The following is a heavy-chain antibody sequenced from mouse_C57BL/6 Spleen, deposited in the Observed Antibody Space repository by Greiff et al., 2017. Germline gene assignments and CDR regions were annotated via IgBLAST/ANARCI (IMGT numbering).Heavy chain of an antibody. J-gene: IGHJ4*01. CDR3: ARRGTSMDY. CDR2: IDPSDSYT. CDR1: GYTFTSYW. Sequence: QVQLQQPGAELVMPGASVKLSCKASGYTFTSYWMHWVKQRPGQGLEWIGEIDPSDSYTNYNQKFKGKSTLTVDKSSSTDYMQLSSLTSEDSAVYYCARRGTSMDYWGQGTSVTVSS. V-gene: IGHV1-69*01. D-gene: IGHD2-14*01.